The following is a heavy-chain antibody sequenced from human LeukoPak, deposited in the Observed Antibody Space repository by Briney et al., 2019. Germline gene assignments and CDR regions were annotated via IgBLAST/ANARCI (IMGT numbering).Heavy chain of an antibody. J-gene: IGHJ4*02. CDR3: TTESAYCGGDCYSGY. CDR2: IKSKTDGGTT. Sequence: PGGSLRLSCAASGFTFSNAWMSWIRQAPGKGLEWVGRIKSKTDGGTTDYAAPVKGRFTISRDDSKNTLYLQMNSLKTEDTAVYYCTTESAYCGGDCYSGYWGQGTLVTVSS. V-gene: IGHV3-15*01. D-gene: IGHD2-21*02. CDR1: GFTFSNAW.